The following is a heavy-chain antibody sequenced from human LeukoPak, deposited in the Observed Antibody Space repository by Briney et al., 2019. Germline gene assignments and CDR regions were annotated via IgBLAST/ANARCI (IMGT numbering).Heavy chain of an antibody. CDR3: EKERSPTMIPTREFDY. Sequence: TGGSLRLSCAASGFTFSSYAMSWVRQAPGKGLEWVSGISWNSGTIVYVDSVKGRFTISRDNAKNSLYLQMNSLRGEDTALYYCEKERSPTMIPTREFDYWGQGPLVTVPS. V-gene: IGHV3-9*01. CDR1: GFTFSSYA. D-gene: IGHD3-22*01. J-gene: IGHJ4*02. CDR2: ISWNSGTI.